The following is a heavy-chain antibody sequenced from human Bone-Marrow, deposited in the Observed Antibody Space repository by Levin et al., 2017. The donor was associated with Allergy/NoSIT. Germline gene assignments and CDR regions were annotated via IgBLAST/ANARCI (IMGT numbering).Heavy chain of an antibody. V-gene: IGHV3-23*01. D-gene: IGHD2-15*01. CDR1: GFTFNNYG. CDR2: ISGDGGIT. Sequence: GGSLRLSCAASGFTFNNYGMTWVRQAPGKGLEWVSVISGDGGITYYADSVKGRFIISRDNSKNTLYLQMNSLRAEDTAVYYCSKRPVYIVGDVWGQGTTVTVSS. CDR3: SKRPVYIVGDV. J-gene: IGHJ6*02.